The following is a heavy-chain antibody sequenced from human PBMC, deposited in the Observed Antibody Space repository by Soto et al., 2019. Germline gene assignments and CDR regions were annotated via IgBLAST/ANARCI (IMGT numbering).Heavy chain of an antibody. D-gene: IGHD2-8*02. CDR1: SGSIDTTNW. CDR3: ARRTGGMDV. J-gene: IGHJ6*02. V-gene: IGHV4-4*02. CDR2: IFHSGNT. Sequence: QVQLQESGPGLVKPSGTLSLTCAVSSGSIDTTNWWRWVRQPPGKGLEWIGEIFHSGNTYYNPSLESRVTISVDTSKNQFSRNLRSVTAADTAVYYCARRTGGMDVWGQGTTVTVSS.